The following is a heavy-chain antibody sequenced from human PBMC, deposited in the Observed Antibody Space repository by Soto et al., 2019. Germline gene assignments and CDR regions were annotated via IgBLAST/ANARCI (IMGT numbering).Heavy chain of an antibody. V-gene: IGHV4-4*02. CDR1: GGSISSSNW. J-gene: IGHJ4*02. CDR3: ARSYDSSGYHPGYFDY. Sequence: SETLSLTCAVSGGSISSSNWWSWVRQPPGKGLEWIGEIYHSGSTNYNPSLKSRVTISVDKSKNQFSLKLSSVTAADTAVYYCARSYDSSGYHPGYFDYWGQGTLVTVS. D-gene: IGHD3-22*01. CDR2: IYHSGST.